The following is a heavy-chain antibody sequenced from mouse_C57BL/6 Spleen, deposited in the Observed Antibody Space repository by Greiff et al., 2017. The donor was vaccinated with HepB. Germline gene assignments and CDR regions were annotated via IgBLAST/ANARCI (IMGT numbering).Heavy chain of an antibody. CDR2: INPSTGGT. J-gene: IGHJ2*01. D-gene: IGHD1-1*01. CDR3: ARHTTVVATGDY. CDR1: GYSFTGYY. V-gene: IGHV1-42*01. Sequence: EVQLQQSGPELVKPGASVKISCKASGYSFTGYYMNWVKQSPEKSLEWIGEINPSTGGTTYNQKFKAKATLTVDKSSSTAYMQLKSLTSEDSAVYYCARHTTVVATGDYWGQGTTLTVSS.